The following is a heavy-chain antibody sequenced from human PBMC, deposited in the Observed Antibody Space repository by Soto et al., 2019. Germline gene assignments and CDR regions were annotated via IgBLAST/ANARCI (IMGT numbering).Heavy chain of an antibody. CDR1: GGSISSYY. V-gene: IGHV4-59*01. CDR2: IYYSGST. CDR3: ARGYYDFWSGYGWFDP. J-gene: IGHJ5*02. Sequence: SETLSITCTVSGGSISSYYWSWIRQPPGKGLEWIGYIYYSGSTNYNPSLKSRVTISVDTSKNQFSLKLSSVTAADTAVYYCARGYYDFWSGYGWFDPWGQGTLVTVSS. D-gene: IGHD3-3*01.